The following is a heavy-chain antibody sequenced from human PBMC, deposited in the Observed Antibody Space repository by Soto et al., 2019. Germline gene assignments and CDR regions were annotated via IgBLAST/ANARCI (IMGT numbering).Heavy chain of an antibody. V-gene: IGHV3-48*03. CDR2: ISSSGSTI. J-gene: IGHJ6*02. CDR3: ARYSDYYDSSGLYGMDV. D-gene: IGHD3-22*01. CDR1: GFTFSSYE. Sequence: PGGSLRLSCAASGFTFSSYEMNWVRQAPGKGLEWVSYISSSGSTIYYADSVKGRFTISRDNAKNSLYLQMNSLRAEDTAVYYCARYSDYYDSSGLYGMDVWGQGTTVTVSS.